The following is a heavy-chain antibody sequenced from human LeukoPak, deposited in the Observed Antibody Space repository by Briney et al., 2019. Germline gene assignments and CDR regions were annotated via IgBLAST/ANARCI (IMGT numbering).Heavy chain of an antibody. D-gene: IGHD6-13*01. CDR3: ARGPPGIAAVNPLDY. J-gene: IGHJ4*02. Sequence: GGSLRLSCAASGFTFSSYAMHWVRQAPGKGLEWVAVISYDGSNKYYADSVKGRFTISRDNSKNTLYLQMNSLRAEDTAVYYCARGPPGIAAVNPLDYWGQGTLVTVSS. V-gene: IGHV3-30-3*01. CDR1: GFTFSSYA. CDR2: ISYDGSNK.